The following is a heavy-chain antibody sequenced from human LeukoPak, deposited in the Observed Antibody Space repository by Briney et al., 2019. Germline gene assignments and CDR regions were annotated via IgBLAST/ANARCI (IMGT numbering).Heavy chain of an antibody. Sequence: GSLRLSCAASGFTFSSYAMSWVRQSPGEGLEWIGSIYYSGSTYYNPSLKSRVTISVDTSKNQFSLRLSSVTAADTAVYYCAREGRDGYKGHGMDVWGQGTTVTVSS. CDR1: GFTFSSYA. V-gene: IGHV4-39*07. J-gene: IGHJ6*02. D-gene: IGHD5-24*01. CDR3: AREGRDGYKGHGMDV. CDR2: IYYSGST.